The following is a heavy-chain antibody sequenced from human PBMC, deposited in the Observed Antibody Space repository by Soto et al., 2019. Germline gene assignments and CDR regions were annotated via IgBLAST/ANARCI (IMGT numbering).Heavy chain of an antibody. V-gene: IGHV1-24*01. Sequence: SVKVSCKVSGYSLSDLSIHWVRQAPGKGLEWMGGLDAEDGETIYAQKLQGRGTMTEDTSTDTAYMELSSLTSEDTAMYYCATLPRTIERTPAAIWSFDSWGQGTLVTVSS. J-gene: IGHJ4*02. CDR3: ATLPRTIERTPAAIWSFDS. CDR2: LDAEDGET. D-gene: IGHD2-2*01. CDR1: GYSLSDLS.